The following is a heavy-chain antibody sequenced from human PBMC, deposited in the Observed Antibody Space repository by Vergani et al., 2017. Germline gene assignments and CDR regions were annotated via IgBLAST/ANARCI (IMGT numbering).Heavy chain of an antibody. CDR1: GFTFSSYG. CDR2: IWYDGSNK. V-gene: IGHV3-33*01. D-gene: IGHD3-22*01. CDR3: ARDLQNYYDSSGPLGY. J-gene: IGHJ4*02. Sequence: QVQLVESGGGVVQPGRSLRLSCAASGFTFSSYGMHWVRQAPGKGLEWVAVIWYDGSNKYYADSVKGRFTISRDNAKNSLYLQMNSLRAEDTAVYYCARDLQNYYDSSGPLGYWGQGTLVTVSS.